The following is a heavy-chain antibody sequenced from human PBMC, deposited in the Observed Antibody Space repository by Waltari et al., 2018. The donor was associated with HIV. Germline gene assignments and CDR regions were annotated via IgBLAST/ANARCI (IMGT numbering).Heavy chain of an antibody. CDR3: ARASGVGNTWFDL. CDR2: IIPLLPTT. J-gene: IGHJ5*02. V-gene: IGHV1-69*04. Sequence: QVHLVQSGSEVSKPGSSVKVSCKTSGYTFSDIAINWVRQAPGQGLEWMGRIIPLLPTTHYAQKFQGRLTITADKSTSTAYMELNSLMSEDTAMYYCARASGVGNTWFDLWGQGTLVTVSS. CDR1: GYTFSDIA. D-gene: IGHD1-26*01.